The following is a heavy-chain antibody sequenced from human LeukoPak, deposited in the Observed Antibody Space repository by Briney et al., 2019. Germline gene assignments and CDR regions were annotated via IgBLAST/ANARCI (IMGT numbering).Heavy chain of an antibody. D-gene: IGHD3-10*01. CDR2: IPQSGGTP. J-gene: IGHJ1*01. CDR3: AKYFASGSYYKLPH. Sequence: GGSLRLSCVASGFAFHTFSLTWVRQAPGKGPEWVSAIPQSGGTPSYADSVKGRFTASRDDSRNTLYLQMNSLRAEDTAVYYCAKYFASGSYYKLPHWGQGTLVTVSS. V-gene: IGHV3-23*01. CDR1: GFAFHTFS.